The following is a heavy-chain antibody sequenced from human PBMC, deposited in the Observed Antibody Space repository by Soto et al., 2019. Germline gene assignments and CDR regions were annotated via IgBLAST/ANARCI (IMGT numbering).Heavy chain of an antibody. J-gene: IGHJ5*02. Sequence: ASVKVSCKASGYTFTGYYMHWVRQAPGQGLEWMGWINPNSGGTNYAQKFQGRVTMTRDTSISTAYMELSRLRSDDTAVYYCARGQSSTVITSTHFDPWGQGTLVTVSS. V-gene: IGHV1-2*02. CDR2: INPNSGGT. CDR1: GYTFTGYY. D-gene: IGHD4-17*01. CDR3: ARGQSSTVITSTHFDP.